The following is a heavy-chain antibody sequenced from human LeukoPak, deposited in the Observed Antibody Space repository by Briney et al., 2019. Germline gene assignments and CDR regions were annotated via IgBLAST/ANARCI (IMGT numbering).Heavy chain of an antibody. D-gene: IGHD3-10*01. Sequence: SETLSLTCAVSGYSISSGYYWDWIRPPPGKGLEWIGSVYHSGSTYYNPSLKGRVLMSLDTSKNHFSLKLSSVTAADTAVYYCARRVGSGTYYSFDYWGQGTLVTVSS. CDR1: GYSISSGYY. CDR3: ARRVGSGTYYSFDY. J-gene: IGHJ4*02. V-gene: IGHV4-38-2*01. CDR2: VYHSGST.